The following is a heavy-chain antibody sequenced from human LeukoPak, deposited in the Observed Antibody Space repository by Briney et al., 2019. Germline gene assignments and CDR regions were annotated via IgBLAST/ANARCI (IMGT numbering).Heavy chain of an antibody. J-gene: IGHJ4*02. D-gene: IGHD7-27*01. CDR2: IRPDGTDA. CDR1: GFTFSDFW. V-gene: IGHV3-74*01. CDR3: ARDMWGTFDY. Sequence: PGGSLRLSCAASGFTFSDFWMHWVRQASGKGPVWVSRIRPDGTDASYADSVKGRFTISRDNARNTLFLQISSLRDEDTAVYYCARDMWGTFDYWGQGTLVTVSS.